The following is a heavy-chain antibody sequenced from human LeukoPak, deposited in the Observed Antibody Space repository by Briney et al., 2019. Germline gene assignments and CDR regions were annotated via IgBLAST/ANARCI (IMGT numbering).Heavy chain of an antibody. CDR2: ISSSGSTI. CDR3: ARDWSVRGVIGYYYYGMDV. D-gene: IGHD3-10*01. CDR1: GFTFSSYE. J-gene: IGHJ6*04. Sequence: GGSLRLSCAASGFTFSSYEMNWVRQAPGKGLEWVSYISSSGSTIYYADSVKGRFTISRDNAENSLYLQMNSLRAEDTAVYYCARDWSVRGVIGYYYYGMDVWGKGTTVTVSS. V-gene: IGHV3-48*03.